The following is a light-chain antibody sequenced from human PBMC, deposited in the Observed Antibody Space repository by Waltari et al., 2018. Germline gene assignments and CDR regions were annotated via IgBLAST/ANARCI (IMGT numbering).Light chain of an antibody. V-gene: IGLV3-10*01. J-gene: IGLJ3*02. Sequence: SYELTQPPAVSVSLGQTARITCSGSALPRKHAYWYHQKSGQVPLLVIYEDNRRPSGIPERFSGSSSGTKATLTITGAQADDEGDYYCYSTDSGGDHRGVFGGGTRLTVL. CDR1: ALPRKH. CDR2: EDN. CDR3: YSTDSGGDHRGV.